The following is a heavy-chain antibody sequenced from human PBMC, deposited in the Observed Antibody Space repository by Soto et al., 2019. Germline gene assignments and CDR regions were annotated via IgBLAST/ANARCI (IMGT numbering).Heavy chain of an antibody. J-gene: IGHJ5*02. Sequence: SETLSLTCTVSGGSISSGGYYWSWIRQHPGKGLEWIGYIYYSGSTNYNPSLKSRVTISVDTSKNQFSLKLSSVTAADTAVYYCARDRSAAIFGVAPNNWFDPWGQGTLVTVSS. CDR2: IYYSGST. V-gene: IGHV4-61*08. CDR3: ARDRSAAIFGVAPNNWFDP. D-gene: IGHD3-3*01. CDR1: GGSISSGGYY.